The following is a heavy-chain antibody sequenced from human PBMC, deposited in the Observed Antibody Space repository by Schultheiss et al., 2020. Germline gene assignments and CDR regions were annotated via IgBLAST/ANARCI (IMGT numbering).Heavy chain of an antibody. J-gene: IGHJ4*02. CDR3: ARDGVVRGAIDY. V-gene: IGHV3-23*01. Sequence: GGSLRLSCAASGFTFSSYAMSWVRQAPGKGLEWVSAISGSGGSTYYADSVKGRFTISRDNSKNMVYLQMNSLRAEDTAVYYCARDGVVRGAIDYWGQGTLVTVSS. D-gene: IGHD3-10*01. CDR2: ISGSGGST. CDR1: GFTFSSYA.